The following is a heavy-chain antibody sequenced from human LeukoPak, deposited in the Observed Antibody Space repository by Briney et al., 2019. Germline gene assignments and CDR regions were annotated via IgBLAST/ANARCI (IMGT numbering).Heavy chain of an antibody. V-gene: IGHV3-48*01. CDR2: ISSSSRTI. CDR1: GFTFSTYD. Sequence: GSLRLSCAASGFTFSTYDMNWVRQAPGKGLEWVSYISSSSRTISYADSVKGRFTISRDNAKNSLYLQMNSLRAEDTAVYYCAGLRYYAMDVWGQGTTVTASS. J-gene: IGHJ6*02. CDR3: AGLRYYAMDV.